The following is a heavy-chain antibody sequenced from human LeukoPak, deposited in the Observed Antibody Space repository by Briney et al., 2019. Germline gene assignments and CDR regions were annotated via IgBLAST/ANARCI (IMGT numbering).Heavy chain of an antibody. V-gene: IGHV4-30-4*08. CDR1: GGSISSGDYY. CDR2: IYYSGGT. J-gene: IGHJ3*02. D-gene: IGHD3-22*01. CDR3: ARKGLISSGYYDAFDI. Sequence: PSETLSLTCTVSGGSISSGDYYWSWIRQPPGKGLEWIGYIYYSGGTYYNPSLKSRVTISVDTSKNQFSLKLSSVTAADTAVYYCARKGLISSGYYDAFDIWGQGTMVTVSS.